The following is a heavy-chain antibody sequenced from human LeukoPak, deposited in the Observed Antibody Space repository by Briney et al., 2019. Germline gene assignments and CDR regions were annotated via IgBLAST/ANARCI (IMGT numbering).Heavy chain of an antibody. D-gene: IGHD1-1*01. CDR3: ASFHVDGSDTKPY. J-gene: IGHJ4*02. CDR2: INPSGVST. Sequence: ASVKVSCKASGYTFTKYHIHWVRQAPGQGLELMGTINPSGVSTSYAQKFQGRITVNSDMSTGTVYMYLSSLTSEDTAVSYCASFHVDGSDTKPYWGQGTLVTVSS. CDR1: GYTFTKYH. V-gene: IGHV1-46*01.